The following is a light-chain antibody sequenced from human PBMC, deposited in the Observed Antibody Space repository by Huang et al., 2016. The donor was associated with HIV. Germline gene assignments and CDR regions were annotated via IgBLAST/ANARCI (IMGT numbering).Light chain of an antibody. J-gene: IGKJ3*01. CDR1: QSVTKY. CDR2: GAS. V-gene: IGKV1-39*01. CDR3: QQSSSPPPT. Sequence: DIQRTQSPSSLSASVGDRVTITCRATQSVTKYLNWYQQKPGKAPKLLIYGASSLQTGVPSRFSGSGSGTDFTLTISSLQPEDFATYYCQQSSSPPPTFGPGTKVDIK.